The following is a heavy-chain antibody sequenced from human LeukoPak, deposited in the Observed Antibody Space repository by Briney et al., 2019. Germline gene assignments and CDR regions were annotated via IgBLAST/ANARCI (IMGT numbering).Heavy chain of an antibody. CDR3: ATSSSWTPHGFDY. J-gene: IGHJ4*02. Sequence: ASVKVSCKASGYTFTSYGISWVRQATGQGLEWMGWMNPNSGNTGYAQKFQGRVTITRNTSISTAYMELSSLRSEDTAVYYCATSSSWTPHGFDYWGQGTLVTVSS. CDR1: GYTFTSYG. V-gene: IGHV1-8*03. D-gene: IGHD6-13*01. CDR2: MNPNSGNT.